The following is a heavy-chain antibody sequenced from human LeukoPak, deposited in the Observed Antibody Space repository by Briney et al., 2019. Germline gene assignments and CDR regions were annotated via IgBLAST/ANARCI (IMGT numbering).Heavy chain of an antibody. CDR2: IKPNSGGT. V-gene: IGHV1-2*02. J-gene: IGHJ4*02. D-gene: IGHD1-20*01. CDR1: GYAFTDYY. CDR3: AGLPRYNWNEPLDY. Sequence: ASVKVSCKASGYAFTDYYIHWVRQAPGQGLEWMGCIKPNSGGTKHAQTFQGRVTMTGDTSINTAYMELSRLTYDDTAVYYCAGLPRYNWNEPLDYWGQGTLVTVSS.